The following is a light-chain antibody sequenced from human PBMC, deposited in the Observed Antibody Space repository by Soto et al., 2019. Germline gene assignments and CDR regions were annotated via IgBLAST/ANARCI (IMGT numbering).Light chain of an antibody. CDR2: DAS. J-gene: IGKJ1*01. V-gene: IGKV1-5*01. CDR1: QSISSW. CDR3: QQYNSYPWT. Sequence: DIQMTQSPSTLSASVGDRVTITCRASQSISSWLAWYQQKPGKAPKLLIYDASSLESGVPSRFSGSGSVTEFTLTFSSLQPDDFATYYCQQYNSYPWTFGQGTKVDIK.